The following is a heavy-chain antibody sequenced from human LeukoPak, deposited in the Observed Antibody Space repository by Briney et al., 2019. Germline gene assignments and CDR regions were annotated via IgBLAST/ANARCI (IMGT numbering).Heavy chain of an antibody. CDR3: ARGVAAVAGFYMDV. J-gene: IGHJ6*03. CDR2: INPNSGGT. D-gene: IGHD6-19*01. Sequence: ASVKVSRKASGYTFTDYYMHWVRQAPGQGLEWMGWINPNSGGTNYAQKFQGRVTMTRDTSISTAYMELSRLRSDDTAVYYCARGVAAVAGFYMDVWGKGTTVTVSS. CDR1: GYTFTDYY. V-gene: IGHV1-2*02.